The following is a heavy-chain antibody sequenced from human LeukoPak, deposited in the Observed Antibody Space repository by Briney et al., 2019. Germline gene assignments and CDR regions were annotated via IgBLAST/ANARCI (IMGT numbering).Heavy chain of an antibody. V-gene: IGHV1-46*01. CDR2: INPSGGST. D-gene: IGHD5-24*01. CDR3: ARAWGDGYIRLGMDY. CDR1: GYTFTSYH. Sequence: ASVKVSCKASGYTFTSYHMHWVRQAPGQGLEWMGIINPSGGSTSYAQKFQGRVTMTRDMSTSTVYMELSSLRSEDTAVYYCARAWGDGYIRLGMDYWGQGTLVTVSS. J-gene: IGHJ4*02.